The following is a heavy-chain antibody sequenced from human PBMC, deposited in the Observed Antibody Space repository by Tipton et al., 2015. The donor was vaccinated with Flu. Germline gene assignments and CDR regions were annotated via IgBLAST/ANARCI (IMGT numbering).Heavy chain of an antibody. Sequence: TLSLTCAVYGGSFSGYYWSWIRQPPGKGLEWIGEINHSGSTNYNPSLKSRVTISVDTSKNQFSLKLSSVTAADTAVYYCARVPPEDGFLEWFLSPGKNLSWFDPWGQGTLVTVSS. CDR2: INHSGST. V-gene: IGHV4-34*01. CDR3: ARVPPEDGFLEWFLSPGKNLSWFDP. J-gene: IGHJ5*02. CDR1: GGSFSGYY. D-gene: IGHD3-3*01.